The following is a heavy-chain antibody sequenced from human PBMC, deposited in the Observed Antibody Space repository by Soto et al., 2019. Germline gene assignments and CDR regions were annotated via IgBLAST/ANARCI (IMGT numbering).Heavy chain of an antibody. CDR1: GSPFSSSA. CDR3: ERMWNYYYYGMDV. CDR2: INAGNGNT. Sequence: GXPGKVSSKASGSPFSSSAMHWVRQTPGQRLECMGWINAGNGNTKYSQRFQGRVIITRDTSASTAYMELSSLRSEDTAVYYCERMWNYYYYGMDVWGQGTTVTVS. J-gene: IGHJ6*02. V-gene: IGHV1-3*01. D-gene: IGHD2-21*01.